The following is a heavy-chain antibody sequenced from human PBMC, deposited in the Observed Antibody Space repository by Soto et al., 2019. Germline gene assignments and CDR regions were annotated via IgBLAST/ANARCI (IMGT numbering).Heavy chain of an antibody. Sequence: ASVKVSCKASGVTFSSYAISWVRQAPGQGLEWMGGIIPIFGTANYAQKFQGRVTITADESTSTAYMELSSLRSEDTAVYYCARAGIQLSYFDYWGQGTLVTVSS. V-gene: IGHV1-69*13. D-gene: IGHD5-18*01. CDR2: IIPIFGTA. CDR1: GVTFSSYA. CDR3: ARAGIQLSYFDY. J-gene: IGHJ4*02.